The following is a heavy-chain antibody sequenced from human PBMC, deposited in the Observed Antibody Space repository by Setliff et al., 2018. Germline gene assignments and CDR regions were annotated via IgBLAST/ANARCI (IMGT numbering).Heavy chain of an antibody. V-gene: IGHV3-33*08. D-gene: IGHD2-15*01. J-gene: IGHJ4*02. CDR3: ARTCSGSGCYAGLES. CDR2: IWDDGGNK. Sequence: GGPLRLSCAASGFTFSTYRMHWVRQAPGKGLEWVAVIWDDGGNKYHADSVKGRFTISRDNSKNTLYLQMNSLRPDDTAVYYCARTCSGSGCYAGLESWGQGTPVTVSS. CDR1: GFTFSTYR.